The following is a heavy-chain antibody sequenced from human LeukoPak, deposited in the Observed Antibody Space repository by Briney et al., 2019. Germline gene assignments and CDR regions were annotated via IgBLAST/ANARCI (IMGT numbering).Heavy chain of an antibody. D-gene: IGHD5-18*01. CDR2: TYYRSKWYN. CDR3: ARERLDVDTAMVTSIDY. Sequence: SQTLSLTCAISGDSVSNNSAAWNWIRQSPSRGLEWLGRTYYRSKWYNDYAVSVKSRITINPDTSKNQFSLRLNSVTPEDTAVYYCARERLDVDTAMVTSIDYWGQGTLVTVSS. V-gene: IGHV6-1*01. J-gene: IGHJ4*02. CDR1: GDSVSNNSAA.